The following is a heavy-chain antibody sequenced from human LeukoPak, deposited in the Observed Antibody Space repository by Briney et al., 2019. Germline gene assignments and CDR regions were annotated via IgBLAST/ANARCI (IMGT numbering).Heavy chain of an antibody. Sequence: SETLSLTCTVSGDSINSTSYYWGWIRQPPGKGLEWIGSIYYSGIAYYSPSLKSRVTISVDTSKNQFSLKLSSVTAADTAVYYCARSVWSGYYFDYWGQGTLVTVSS. V-gene: IGHV4-39*01. D-gene: IGHD3-3*01. CDR3: ARSVWSGYYFDY. J-gene: IGHJ4*02. CDR2: IYYSGIA. CDR1: GDSINSTSYY.